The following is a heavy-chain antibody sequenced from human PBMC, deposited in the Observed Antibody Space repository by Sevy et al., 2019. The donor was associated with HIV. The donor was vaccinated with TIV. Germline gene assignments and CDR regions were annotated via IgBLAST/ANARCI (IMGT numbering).Heavy chain of an antibody. Sequence: ASVKVSCKASGGTFSSYAISWVRQAPGQGLEWMGGIIPILGIANYAQKFQGRVTITADKSTSTAYMELSSLRSEDTAVYYCASRLLQSGQVLYYYYYMDVWGKGTTVTVSS. CDR2: IIPILGIA. D-gene: IGHD3-3*01. CDR3: ASRLLQSGQVLYYYYYMDV. V-gene: IGHV1-69*10. J-gene: IGHJ6*03. CDR1: GGTFSSYA.